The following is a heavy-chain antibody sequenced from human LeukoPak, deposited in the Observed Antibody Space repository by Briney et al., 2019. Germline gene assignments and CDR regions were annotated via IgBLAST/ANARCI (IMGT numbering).Heavy chain of an antibody. J-gene: IGHJ4*02. D-gene: IGHD3-16*02. Sequence: PSETLSLTCAVYGGSFSGYYWSWIRQPPGKGLEWIGEINHSGSTNYNPSLKSRVTISVDTSKNQFSLKLSSVTAADTAVYYCARGLRPYDYVWGSYRPLYFDYWGQGTLVTVPS. V-gene: IGHV4-34*01. CDR2: INHSGST. CDR3: ARGLRPYDYVWGSYRPLYFDY. CDR1: GGSFSGYY.